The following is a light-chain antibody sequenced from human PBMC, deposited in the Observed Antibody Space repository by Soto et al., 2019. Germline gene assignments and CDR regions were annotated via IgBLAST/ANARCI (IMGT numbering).Light chain of an antibody. J-gene: IGLJ3*02. CDR2: EVS. CDR3: ISYTSTSTWV. V-gene: IGLV2-14*01. CDR1: SSDVGGYQY. Sequence: QSALTPPASVSGSPGQSITISCTGTSSDVGGYQYVSWYQQHPGKAPKLMIYEVSNRPSGVPDRFSGSKSGNTASLSISGLQTEDEADYYCISYTSTSTWVFGGGTKVTVL.